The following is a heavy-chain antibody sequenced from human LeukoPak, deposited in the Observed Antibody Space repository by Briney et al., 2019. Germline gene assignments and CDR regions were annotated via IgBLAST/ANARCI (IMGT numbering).Heavy chain of an antibody. J-gene: IGHJ4*02. Sequence: GGSLRLSCAASGFTFSSYEMNWVRQAPGKGLECISYISSSGTTKYYADSVKGRFTISRDNSKNTLYLQMNSLRAGDTAVYYCVGQLYSTTWYQLDYWGQGTLVTVSS. V-gene: IGHV3-48*03. CDR2: ISSSGTTK. CDR3: VGQLYSTTWYQLDY. CDR1: GFTFSSYE. D-gene: IGHD6-13*01.